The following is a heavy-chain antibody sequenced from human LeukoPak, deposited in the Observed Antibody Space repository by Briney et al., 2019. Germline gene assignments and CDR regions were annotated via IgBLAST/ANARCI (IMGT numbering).Heavy chain of an antibody. V-gene: IGHV1-2*02. CDR3: ARVAPYLAGFDPYYYDSSGYYETYYFDY. CDR1: GYTFTGYY. J-gene: IGHJ4*02. D-gene: IGHD3-22*01. CDR2: INPNSGGT. Sequence: ASVTVSCKASGYTFTGYYMHWVRQAPGQGLEWMGWINPNSGGTNYAQKFQGRVTMTTDTSTSTAYMELRSLRSDDTAVYYCARVAPYLAGFDPYYYDSSGYYETYYFDYWGQGTLVTVSS.